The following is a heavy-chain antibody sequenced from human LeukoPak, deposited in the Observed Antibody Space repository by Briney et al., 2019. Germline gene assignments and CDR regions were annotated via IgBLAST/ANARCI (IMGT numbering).Heavy chain of an antibody. V-gene: IGHV1-18*01. CDR2: ISAYNGNT. J-gene: IGHJ6*02. CDR3: ARDLSPWSSSWYYPYYYYGMDV. D-gene: IGHD6-13*01. CDR1: GYTFTSYG. Sequence: GASVKVSCKASGYTFTSYGISWVRQAPGQGLEGMGWISAYNGNTNYAQKVQGRVTMTQDTSTSTAYMELRSLRSDDTAVYYCARDLSPWSSSWYYPYYYYGMDVWGQGTTVTVSS.